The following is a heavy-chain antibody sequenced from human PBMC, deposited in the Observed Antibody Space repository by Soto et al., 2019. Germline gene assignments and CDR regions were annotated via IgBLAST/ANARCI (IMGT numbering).Heavy chain of an antibody. D-gene: IGHD6-19*01. CDR2: IIPIFGTA. J-gene: IGHJ6*04. CDR1: GGTFSSYA. CDR3: AGVRGAVAGTTYYCGRDV. Sequence: QVQLVQSGAEVKKPGSSVKVSCKASGGTFSSYAISWVRQAPGQGLEWMGGIIPIFGTANYAQKFQGRVTITADESMSTAGMERSGLGFENTAVYYCAGVRGAVAGTTYYCGRDVGGKGPPVTASS. V-gene: IGHV1-69*01.